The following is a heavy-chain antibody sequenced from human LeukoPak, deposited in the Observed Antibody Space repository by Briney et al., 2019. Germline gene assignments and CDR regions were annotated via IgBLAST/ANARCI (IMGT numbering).Heavy chain of an antibody. V-gene: IGHV3-23*01. J-gene: IGHJ4*02. Sequence: GGSLRLSCAASGFTFSSYAMNWVRQAPGKGLEWVSAISGSGGSTYYADSVKGRFTISRDNSKNTLYLQMNSLRAEDTAVYYCAKVDYYDSSGHFDYWGQGTLVTVS. CDR3: AKVDYYDSSGHFDY. CDR2: ISGSGGST. CDR1: GFTFSSYA. D-gene: IGHD3-22*01.